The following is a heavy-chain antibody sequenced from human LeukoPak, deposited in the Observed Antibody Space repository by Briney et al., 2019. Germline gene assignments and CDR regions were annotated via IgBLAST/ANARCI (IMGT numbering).Heavy chain of an antibody. J-gene: IGHJ4*02. CDR3: ARAPSVGATSYFDY. CDR1: GGSFSGYY. CDR2: IYYSGST. D-gene: IGHD1-26*01. Sequence: SETLSLTCAVYGGSFSGYYWSWIRQPPGKGLEWIGYIYYSGSTNYNPSLKSRVTISVDTSKNQFSPKLSSVTAADTAVYYCARAPSVGATSYFDYWGQGTLVTVSS. V-gene: IGHV4-59*01.